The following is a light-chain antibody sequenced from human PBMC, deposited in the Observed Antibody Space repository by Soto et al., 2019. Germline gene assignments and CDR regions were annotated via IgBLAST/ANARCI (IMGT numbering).Light chain of an antibody. Sequence: DIQMTQSPSTLSASVGDRVTLTCRASSSMSVWLAWYQQKPGKAPNLLIYKASTLESGVPSRFSGSGSGTDFTLTISGLLPDDFATYYCKQYHSYPLTFGGGTKVEMK. CDR1: SSMSVW. CDR3: KQYHSYPLT. J-gene: IGKJ4*01. CDR2: KAS. V-gene: IGKV1-5*03.